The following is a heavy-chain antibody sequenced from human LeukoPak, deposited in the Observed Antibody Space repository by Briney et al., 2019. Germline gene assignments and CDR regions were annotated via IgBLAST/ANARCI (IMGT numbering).Heavy chain of an antibody. D-gene: IGHD2-2*01. CDR3: ARDRYCTTTRCSDY. J-gene: IGHJ4*02. Sequence: GGSLRLSCAASGFTFSNYWMHWVRQAPGKGLVWVSRISTDGSSTTYADSVKGRFTISRDNAKNTLYLEMNSLRAEDTAVYYCARDRYCTTTRCSDYWGQGTLVTVSS. CDR2: ISTDGSST. CDR1: GFTFSNYW. V-gene: IGHV3-74*03.